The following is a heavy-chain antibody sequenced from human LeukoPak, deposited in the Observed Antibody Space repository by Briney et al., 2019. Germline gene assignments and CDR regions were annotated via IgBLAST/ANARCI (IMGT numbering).Heavy chain of an antibody. CDR2: IKQDGSLK. CDR1: AFTFSNHW. D-gene: IGHD3-22*01. CDR3: TRDLQYYDTSGYVAPLIDY. V-gene: IGHV3-7*01. J-gene: IGHJ4*02. Sequence: GGSLRLSCAASAFTFSNHWMSWVRQAPGKGLEWVANIKQDGSLKYYVDSVKGRFTISRDNAENSLYLQLNSLRAEDTAVYYCTRDLQYYDTSGYVAPLIDYWGQGTLVTVSS.